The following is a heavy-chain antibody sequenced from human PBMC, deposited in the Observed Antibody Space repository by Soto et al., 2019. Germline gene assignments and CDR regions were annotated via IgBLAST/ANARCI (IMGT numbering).Heavy chain of an antibody. D-gene: IGHD5-12*01. V-gene: IGHV5-51*01. CDR2: IYPGDSDT. CDR3: AARDGNSGYDHDAFDI. CDR1: GYSFTSNW. Sequence: GESLKISCKGSGYSFTSNWIGWARQMPGKGLEWMGIIYPGDSDTRYSPSFQGQVTISADKSISTAYLQWSSLKASDTAMYYCAARDGNSGYDHDAFDIWGQGTMVTVSS. J-gene: IGHJ3*02.